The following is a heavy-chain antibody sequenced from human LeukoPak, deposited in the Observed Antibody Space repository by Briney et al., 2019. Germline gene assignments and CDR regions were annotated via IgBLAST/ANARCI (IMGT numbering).Heavy chain of an antibody. V-gene: IGHV3-30*18. Sequence: PGGSLRLSCAASGFTLSSYGMHWVRQAPGKGLEWVAVISYDGSNKYYADSVKGRFTISRDNSKNTLYLQMNSLRAEDTAVYYCAKNLWFGELRTNNIDYWGQGTLVTVSS. D-gene: IGHD3-10*01. CDR3: AKNLWFGELRTNNIDY. CDR2: ISYDGSNK. J-gene: IGHJ4*02. CDR1: GFTLSSYG.